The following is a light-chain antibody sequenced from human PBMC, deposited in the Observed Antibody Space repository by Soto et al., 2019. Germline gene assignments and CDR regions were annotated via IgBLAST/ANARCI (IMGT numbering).Light chain of an antibody. V-gene: IGKV3-20*01. CDR3: QQYGSSPVRGT. J-gene: IGKJ1*01. CDR1: QSVSSSY. CDR2: GAS. Sequence: EIMLKQSPGTLSLSPGERATLSCRASQSVSSSYLAWYQQKPGQAPRLLIYGASSRATGIPDRFSGSGSGTDFTLTISRLEPEDFAVYYCQQYGSSPVRGTFGQGTNVDVK.